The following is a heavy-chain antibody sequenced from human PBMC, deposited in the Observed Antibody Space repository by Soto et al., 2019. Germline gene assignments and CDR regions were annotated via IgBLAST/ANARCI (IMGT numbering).Heavy chain of an antibody. V-gene: IGHV4-30-2*01. J-gene: IGHJ6*02. CDR1: GGSISSGGYS. Sequence: QLQLQESGSGLVKPSQTLSLTCAVSGGSISSGGYSWSWIRQPPGKGLEWIGYIYHSGSTYYNPSVKVRVTVSVDRSKNQFALKLSSVTAADTAVYYCARAGVGATPYYYYGMDVWGQGTTVTVSS. D-gene: IGHD1-26*01. CDR3: ARAGVGATPYYYYGMDV. CDR2: IYHSGST.